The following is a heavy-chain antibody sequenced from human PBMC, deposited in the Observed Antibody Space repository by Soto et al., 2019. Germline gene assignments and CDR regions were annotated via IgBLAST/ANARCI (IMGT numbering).Heavy chain of an antibody. V-gene: IGHV1-2*04. CDR1: GYTFTGYY. CDR2: INPNSGGT. J-gene: IGHJ6*02. Sequence: ASVKVSCKASGYTFTGYYMHWVRQAPGQGLEWMGWINPNSGGTNYAQKFQGWVTMTRDTSISTAYMELSRLRSDDTAVYYCARVDHYYYYGMDVWGQGTTVTVSS. CDR3: ARVDHYYYYGMDV.